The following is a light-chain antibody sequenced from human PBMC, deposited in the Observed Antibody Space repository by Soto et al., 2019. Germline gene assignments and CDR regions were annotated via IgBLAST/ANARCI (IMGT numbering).Light chain of an antibody. CDR3: QQSYSTPRT. CDR1: QSISTY. CDR2: AAS. Sequence: DIQMTQSPSSLYASVGDRVTITSRASQSISTYLNWYQQKPGKAPKLLIYAASNLHSGVPSRFSGSGSGTDFTLTISSLQPEDFATYYCQQSYSTPRTFGQGTKVEIK. J-gene: IGKJ1*01. V-gene: IGKV1-39*01.